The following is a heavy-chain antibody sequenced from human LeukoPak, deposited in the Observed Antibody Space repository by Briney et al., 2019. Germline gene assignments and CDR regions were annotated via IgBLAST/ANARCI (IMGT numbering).Heavy chain of an antibody. V-gene: IGHV4-34*01. D-gene: IGHD4-17*01. Sequence: SETLSLTCAVYGGSFGGYYWSWIRQPPGKGLEWIGEISHSGSTNYNPSLKSRVTISVDTSKNQFSLKLSSVTAADTAVYYCARDWATVTTFDAFDIWGQGTMVTVSS. CDR1: GGSFGGYY. CDR3: ARDWATVTTFDAFDI. CDR2: ISHSGST. J-gene: IGHJ3*02.